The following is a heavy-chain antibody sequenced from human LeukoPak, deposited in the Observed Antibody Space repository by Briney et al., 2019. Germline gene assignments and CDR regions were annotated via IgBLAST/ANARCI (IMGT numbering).Heavy chain of an antibody. CDR2: MNPNSGYT. V-gene: IGHV1-8*01. CDR1: GYTFTSWD. Sequence: GASVKVSCKASGYTFTSWDIIWVRQATGQRLEWMGWMNPNSGYTGYSQKFQGRITMTRNTSTSTAYMELSSLRSEDTAVFYCARGPVAGAYYFDYWGQGTLVTVSS. CDR3: ARGPVAGAYYFDY. D-gene: IGHD6-19*01. J-gene: IGHJ4*02.